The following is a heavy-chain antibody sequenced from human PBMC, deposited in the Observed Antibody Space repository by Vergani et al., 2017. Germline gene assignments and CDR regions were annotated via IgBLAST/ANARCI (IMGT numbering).Heavy chain of an antibody. J-gene: IGHJ4*02. V-gene: IGHV4-39*07. D-gene: IGHD3-22*01. Sequence: QLQLQESGPGLVKPSETLSLTGTVSGGPIRSRSNDGGWIRQPPGKGREGIGSIYYSGSTYYNPSLKSRVTISVDTSKNQFSLKLSSVTAADTAVYYCARVWGYYYDSSGYADYWGQGTLVTVSS. CDR2: IYYSGST. CDR3: ARVWGYYYDSSGYADY. CDR1: GGPIRSRSND.